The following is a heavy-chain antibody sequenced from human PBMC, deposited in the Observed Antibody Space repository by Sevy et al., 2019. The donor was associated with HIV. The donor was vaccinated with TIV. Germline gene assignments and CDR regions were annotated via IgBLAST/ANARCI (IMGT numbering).Heavy chain of an antibody. CDR2: ISGSCGST. CDR3: AKAYGSGSPPDY. V-gene: IGHV3-23*01. CDR1: GFIFNSYA. Sequence: GGSLRLSCVASGFIFNSYAMSWVRQAPGKGLEWVSSISGSCGSTYYADSVKGRFTISRDNSNKMVDLEMNRLRGEDTAVYYCAKAYGSGSPPDYWGQGILVTVSS. J-gene: IGHJ4*02. D-gene: IGHD3-10*01.